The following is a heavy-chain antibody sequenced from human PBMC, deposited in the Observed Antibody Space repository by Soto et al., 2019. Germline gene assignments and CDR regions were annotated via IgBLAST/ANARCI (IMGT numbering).Heavy chain of an antibody. Sequence: EVELVETGGGLMQPGGSLRLSCAASGFTVSSSSMSWVRQAPGKGLEWVSLIYADGATYYGDSVKGRFTISRDTSKNTLSLQMTSLRADDTAVYYCARDDSFLGAPFHYWVQGTLVTVSS. V-gene: IGHV3-53*02. D-gene: IGHD3-16*01. CDR2: IYADGAT. CDR1: GFTVSSSS. J-gene: IGHJ4*02. CDR3: ARDDSFLGAPFHY.